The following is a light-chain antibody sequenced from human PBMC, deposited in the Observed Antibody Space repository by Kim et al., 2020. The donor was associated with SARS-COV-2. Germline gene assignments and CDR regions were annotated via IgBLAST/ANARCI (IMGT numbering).Light chain of an antibody. J-gene: IGKJ2*01. CDR3: QHYIRFPYT. CDR2: LAS. V-gene: IGKV1-5*03. Sequence: SASVGDRVTITCRASQSIDTWLAWYQQKPGKATNLLIYLASTLESGVPSRFSGSGSGTEFTLTINSLQPDDFATYYCQHYIRFPYTFGQGTKLEI. CDR1: QSIDTW.